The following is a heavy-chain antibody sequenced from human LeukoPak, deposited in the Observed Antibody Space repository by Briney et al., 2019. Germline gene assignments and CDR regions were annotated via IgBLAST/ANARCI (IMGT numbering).Heavy chain of an antibody. CDR3: ASPPLSSAMYYAH. V-gene: IGHV3-23*01. CDR1: GFTFGSHA. D-gene: IGHD1-26*01. J-gene: IGHJ4*02. CDR2: IFGSGGSP. Sequence: GGSLRLSCEASGFTFGSHAMYWVRQAPGKGLEWVAGIFGSGGSPHYADSVKGRFTISRDNSRNTVYLQINSLRAEDTAVYYCASPPLSSAMYYAHWGQGTLVTVSS.